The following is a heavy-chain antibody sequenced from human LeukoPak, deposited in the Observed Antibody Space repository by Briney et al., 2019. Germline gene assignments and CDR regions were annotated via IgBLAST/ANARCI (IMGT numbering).Heavy chain of an antibody. CDR3: ARTTIRTKEFEY. V-gene: IGHV3-48*03. D-gene: IGHD1-7*01. CDR1: GFTFSSYE. Sequence: GGSLRLSCAASGFTFSSYEMNWVRQAPGKGLEWVSYISSTGSTIYYADSVKGRFSISRDNAKNSLYLQMNSLTAEDTAVYYCARTTIRTKEFEYWGQGALVTVSS. CDR2: ISSTGSTI. J-gene: IGHJ4*02.